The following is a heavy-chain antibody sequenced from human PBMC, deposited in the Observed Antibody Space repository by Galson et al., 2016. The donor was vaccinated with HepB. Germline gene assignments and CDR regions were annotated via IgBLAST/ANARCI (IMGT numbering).Heavy chain of an antibody. CDR3: ARGEFSRWYFFDF. V-gene: IGHV3-9*01. D-gene: IGHD6-13*01. CDR2: ISWNSGSV. J-gene: IGHJ4*02. Sequence: SLRLSCAASGFTFDDFAMHWVRQPPGKGLEWVSSISWNSGSVHYDDSVKGRFTISRDNAKNSLYLQISSLRPEDTAFYYCARGEFSRWYFFDFWGQGTLVIVSS. CDR1: GFTFDDFA.